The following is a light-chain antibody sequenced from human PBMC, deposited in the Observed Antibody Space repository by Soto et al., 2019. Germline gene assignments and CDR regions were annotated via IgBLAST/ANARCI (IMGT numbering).Light chain of an antibody. CDR3: GTWDSHLSDYV. CDR1: SSTIGRNY. J-gene: IGLJ1*01. V-gene: IGLV1-51*01. Sequence: QSVLTQPPSVSAAPGQKVTISCSGSSSTIGRNYVSWYQQLPGTAPKLLVYDNGKRPSGIPDRFSDTKSGTSATLAITGLQTGDEADYYCGTWDSHLSDYVFGTGTKVTVL. CDR2: DNG.